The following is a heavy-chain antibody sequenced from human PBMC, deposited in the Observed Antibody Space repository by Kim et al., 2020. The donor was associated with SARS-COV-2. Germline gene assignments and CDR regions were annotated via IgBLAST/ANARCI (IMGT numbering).Heavy chain of an antibody. V-gene: IGHV1-24*01. Sequence: QKFQGRVTMTEDTSTDTAYMELSSLRSEDTAVYYCATRGFSSSSATEFDYWGQGTLVTVSS. J-gene: IGHJ4*02. D-gene: IGHD6-13*01. CDR3: ATRGFSSSSATEFDY.